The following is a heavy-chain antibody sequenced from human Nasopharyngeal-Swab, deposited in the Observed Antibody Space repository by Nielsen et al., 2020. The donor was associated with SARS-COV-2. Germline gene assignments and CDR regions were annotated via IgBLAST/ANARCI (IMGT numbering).Heavy chain of an antibody. J-gene: IGHJ6*02. CDR3: ARGEWLRFRYLGYGMDV. D-gene: IGHD5-12*01. CDR1: GGSISSSSYY. CDR2: IKQDGSEK. V-gene: IGHV3-7*01. Sequence: GGSLRLSCTVSGGSISSSSYYWGWIRQAPGKGLEWVANIKQDGSEKYYVDSVKGRFTISRDNAKNSLYLQMNSLRAEDTAVYYCARGEWLRFRYLGYGMDVWGQGTTVTVSS.